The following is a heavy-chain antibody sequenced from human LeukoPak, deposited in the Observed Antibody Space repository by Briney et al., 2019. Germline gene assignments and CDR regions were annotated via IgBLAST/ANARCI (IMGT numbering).Heavy chain of an antibody. CDR2: INHSGST. CDR1: GGSFSGYY. Sequence: SETLSLTCAVYGGSFSGYYWSWIRQPPGKGLEWIGEINHSGSTNYNPSLKSRVTMSVDTSKNQFSLKLSSVTAADTAVYYCARGRGYCSGGSCYSTGYYYYYGMDVWGQGTTVTVSS. V-gene: IGHV4-34*01. CDR3: ARGRGYCSGGSCYSTGYYYYYGMDV. D-gene: IGHD2-15*01. J-gene: IGHJ6*02.